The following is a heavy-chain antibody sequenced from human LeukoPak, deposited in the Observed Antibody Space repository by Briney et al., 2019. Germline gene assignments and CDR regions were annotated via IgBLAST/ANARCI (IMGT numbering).Heavy chain of an antibody. CDR3: AKDGTSYYYIYY. Sequence: GGPLRLSCAASGFTFSDYNMNCVRQVPGKGLESVSYMSRSGDIIYYADSVKGRFTVSRDDSKNTLYLQMNSLRGDDTAVYYCAKDGTSYYYIYYWGQGTLVTVSS. J-gene: IGHJ4*02. CDR2: MSRSGDII. V-gene: IGHV3-48*01. D-gene: IGHD2/OR15-2a*01. CDR1: GFTFSDYN.